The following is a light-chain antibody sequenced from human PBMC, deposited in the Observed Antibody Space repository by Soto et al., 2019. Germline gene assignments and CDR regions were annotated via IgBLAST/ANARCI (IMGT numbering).Light chain of an antibody. CDR1: QTVRNNY. CDR3: QQYNNWPRT. V-gene: IGKV3-20*01. Sequence: DIVLTLSPCTLSLSPGERATLPCRASQTVRNNYLAWYQQKPGQAPRLLIYDASSRATGIPDRFSGGGSGTGFTLTISRLEPEDFAVYYCQQYNNWPRTFGQGTKVDIK. CDR2: DAS. J-gene: IGKJ1*01.